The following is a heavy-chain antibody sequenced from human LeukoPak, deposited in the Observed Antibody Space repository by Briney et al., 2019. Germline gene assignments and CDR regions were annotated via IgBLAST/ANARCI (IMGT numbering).Heavy chain of an antibody. Sequence: GGSLRLSCVASGFTFSSYAMSWVRQAPGKGLEWVSAMDTSGSTSYYADSVKGRFSISRDSSKNTLYLQVNILRAEDTAVYYCAKDVDTAMVNPTFDYWGQGTLVTVSS. CDR2: MDTSGSTS. CDR3: AKDVDTAMVNPTFDY. V-gene: IGHV3-23*01. CDR1: GFTFSSYA. D-gene: IGHD5-18*01. J-gene: IGHJ4*02.